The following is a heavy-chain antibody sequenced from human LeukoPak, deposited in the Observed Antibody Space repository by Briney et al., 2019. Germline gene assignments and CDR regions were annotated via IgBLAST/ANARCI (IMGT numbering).Heavy chain of an antibody. V-gene: IGHV3-23*01. CDR3: TSGLSLRPTTRWELQDY. Sequence: GGSLRLSCAASGFTFSSYAMSWVRQAPGKGLEWVSAISGSGGSTYYADSVKGRFTISRDNSKNTLYLQMNSLKTEDTAVYYCTSGLSLRPTTRWELQDYWGQGTLVTVSS. CDR2: ISGSGGST. J-gene: IGHJ4*02. CDR1: GFTFSSYA. D-gene: IGHD1-26*01.